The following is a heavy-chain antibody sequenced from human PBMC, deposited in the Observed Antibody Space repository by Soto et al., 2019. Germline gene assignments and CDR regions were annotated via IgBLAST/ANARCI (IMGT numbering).Heavy chain of an antibody. CDR3: ARGYESSRRYLPLLDY. Sequence: QVQLQQWGAGLLKPSETLSLRCVVNSGSFSGYYWTWIRQTPGKGLEWIGEISHSGSTTYNPSLMSRVTMSAGTSKKRFSPRLTSVPAANTALSFCARGYESSRRYLPLLDYWGQGTLVTVSS. V-gene: IGHV4-34*01. CDR2: ISHSGST. CDR1: SGSFSGYY. D-gene: IGHD3-22*01. J-gene: IGHJ4*02.